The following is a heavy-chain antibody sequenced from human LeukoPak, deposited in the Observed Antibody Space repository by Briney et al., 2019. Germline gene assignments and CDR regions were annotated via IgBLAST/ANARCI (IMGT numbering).Heavy chain of an antibody. V-gene: IGHV3-48*01. CDR1: GFTFSSYS. D-gene: IGHD6-13*01. CDR3: ARESDGYSSSWYSIYDAFDI. J-gene: IGHJ3*02. Sequence: GGSLRLSCAAPGFTFSSYSMNWVRQAPGKGLEWVSYISSSSSTIYYADSVKGRFTISRDNAKNSLNLQMNSLRAEDTAVYYCARESDGYSSSWYSIYDAFDIWGQGTMVTVSS. CDR2: ISSSSSTI.